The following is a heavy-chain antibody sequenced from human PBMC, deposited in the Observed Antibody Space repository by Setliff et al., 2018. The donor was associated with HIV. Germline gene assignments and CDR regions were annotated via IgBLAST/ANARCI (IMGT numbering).Heavy chain of an antibody. D-gene: IGHD6-19*01. V-gene: IGHV4-38-2*01. CDR2: IYHSGST. CDR1: GYFISSGYY. J-gene: IGHJ4*02. CDR3: ARSIAVAGPYFDY. Sequence: SETLSLTCAVSGYFISSGYYWGWIRQPPGKGLEWIGSIYHSGSTYYNPSLKSRVTISVDTSKNQLSLKLSSVPAADTAVYYCARSIAVAGPYFDYWGQGTLVTVSS.